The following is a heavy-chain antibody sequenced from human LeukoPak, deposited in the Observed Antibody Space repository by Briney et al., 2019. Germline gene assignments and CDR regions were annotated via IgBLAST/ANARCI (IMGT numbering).Heavy chain of an antibody. J-gene: IGHJ3*02. V-gene: IGHV3-48*01. CDR2: ISSSSSTM. CDR1: GFTFSSYS. Sequence: GGSLRLSCAASGFTFSSYSMNWVRQAPGKGLEWVSYISSSSSTMYYADSVKGRFSISRDNAKKSLYLQMNSLRAEDTAVYYCARHNLELPAAHGNFDIWGQGTMVSVSS. D-gene: IGHD2-2*01. CDR3: ARHNLELPAAHGNFDI.